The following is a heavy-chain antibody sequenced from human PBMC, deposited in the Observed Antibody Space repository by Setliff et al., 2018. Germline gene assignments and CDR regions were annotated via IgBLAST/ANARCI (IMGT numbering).Heavy chain of an antibody. CDR3: ARASLGYDFWSGYYSPELWLDP. CDR2: IHYSGST. Sequence: SETLSLTCTVSDASIGGSGYYWGWIRQPPGKGPEWIGNIHYSGSTNYNPSLKSRVTISVDTSKNQFSLKLSSVTAADTAVYYCARASLGYDFWSGYYSPELWLDPWGQGTLVTVSS. D-gene: IGHD3-3*01. CDR1: DASIGGSGYY. J-gene: IGHJ5*02. V-gene: IGHV4-39*07.